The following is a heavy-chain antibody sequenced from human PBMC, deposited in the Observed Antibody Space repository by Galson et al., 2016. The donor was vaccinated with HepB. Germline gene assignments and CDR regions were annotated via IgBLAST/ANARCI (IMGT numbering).Heavy chain of an antibody. CDR3: ARPTTFGVFTYFGL. V-gene: IGHV4-61*08. CDR2: IYDTGST. Sequence: SETLSLTCTVSGGSISGGDYFWTWVRQPPGRALEWTGYIYDTGSTYYNSSLRSRVTMSLVLSQKQFSLRLSSVAAADTAVYYCARPTTFGVFTYFGLWGQGTLVTVSS. J-gene: IGHJ4*02. CDR1: GGSISGGDYF. D-gene: IGHD3-3*01.